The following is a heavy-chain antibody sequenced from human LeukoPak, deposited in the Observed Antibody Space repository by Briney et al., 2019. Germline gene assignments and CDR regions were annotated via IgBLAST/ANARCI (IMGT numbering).Heavy chain of an antibody. D-gene: IGHD5-12*01. CDR1: GYTFTDYY. V-gene: IGHV1-69-2*01. CDR3: ATGLSGGYAMDDAFDI. J-gene: IGHJ3*02. CDR2: VDPEDGET. Sequence: ASVKASCKVSGYTFTDYYMHWVQQAPGKGLEWMGLVDPEDGETIYAEKFQGRVTITADTSTDTAYMELSSLRSEDTAVYYCATGLSGGYAMDDAFDIWGQGTMVTVSS.